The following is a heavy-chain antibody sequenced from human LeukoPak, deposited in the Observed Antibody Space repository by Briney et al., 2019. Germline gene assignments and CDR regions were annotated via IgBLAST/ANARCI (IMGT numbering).Heavy chain of an antibody. J-gene: IGHJ4*02. Sequence: ASAKVFCKGSGYTFTSYEINWVRQATGQGLEWMGWMNPGSGNKGLAQKFQGRVTMTSNTSTSTAYMELSSLSSEDTAVYFCARASRQVKGYDSAGYYYFGYWGQGAVVTVSS. D-gene: IGHD3-22*01. CDR1: GYTFTSYE. CDR2: MNPGSGNK. V-gene: IGHV1-8*01. CDR3: ARASRQVKGYDSAGYYYFGY.